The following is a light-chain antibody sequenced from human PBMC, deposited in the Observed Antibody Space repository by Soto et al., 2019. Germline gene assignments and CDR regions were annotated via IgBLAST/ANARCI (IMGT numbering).Light chain of an antibody. V-gene: IGKV3-20*01. CDR2: GAS. CDR3: QQYGSSPQT. J-gene: IGKJ1*01. Sequence: EIVLTQSPGTLSLSPGERATLSCRASQSFSSSYLAWYQQKPGQAPRLLIYGASSRATGIPDRFSGSGSGTDFTLTISRLEPEDFAVYYCQQYGSSPQTFGQGTK. CDR1: QSFSSSY.